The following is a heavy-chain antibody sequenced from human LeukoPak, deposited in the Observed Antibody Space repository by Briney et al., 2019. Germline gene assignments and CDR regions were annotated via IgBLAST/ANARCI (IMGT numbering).Heavy chain of an antibody. CDR2: ILYDGSNK. CDR1: GFTFSSYG. CDR3: AKRLGYYGSGSYYSYYGMDV. J-gene: IGHJ6*02. V-gene: IGHV3-30*18. Sequence: GGSLRLSCAASGFTFSSYGMHWVRQAPGKGLEWVAVILYDGSNKYYADSVKGRFTISRDNSKNTLYLQMNSLRAEDTAVYYCAKRLGYYGSGSYYSYYGMDVWGQGTTVTVSS. D-gene: IGHD3-10*01.